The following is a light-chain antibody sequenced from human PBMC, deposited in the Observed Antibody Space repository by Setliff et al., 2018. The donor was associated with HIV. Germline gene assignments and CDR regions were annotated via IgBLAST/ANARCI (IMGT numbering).Light chain of an antibody. V-gene: IGLV2-8*01. CDR1: TSDVGAYNY. CDR2: DVT. CDR3: SSHGAIGV. J-gene: IGLJ1*01. Sequence: QSALTQPPSASGSPGQSVTISCTGTTSDVGAYNYVSWYQQHPGKAPKLIIYDVTKRPSGVPDRFSGSKSGNTASLTVSGLQAGDEADYYCSSHGAIGVFGTGTKVTVL.